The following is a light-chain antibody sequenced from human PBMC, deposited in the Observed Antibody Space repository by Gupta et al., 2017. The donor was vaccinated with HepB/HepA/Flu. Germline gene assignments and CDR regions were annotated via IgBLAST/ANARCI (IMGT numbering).Light chain of an antibody. Sequence: DLQMTQSPSTLSASVGDRVTITCRASQSISSWLAWYQQKPGKAPKLLISKASSLESGVPSRFSGSASVTAFTLTISSLQPDDFATYYGQQYWRYSWTFGQGTKVEIK. CDR1: QSISSW. J-gene: IGKJ1*01. V-gene: IGKV1-5*03. CDR2: KAS. CDR3: QQYWRYSWT.